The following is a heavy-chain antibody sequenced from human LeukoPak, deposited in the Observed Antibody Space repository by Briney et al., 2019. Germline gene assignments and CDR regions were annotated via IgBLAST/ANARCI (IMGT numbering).Heavy chain of an antibody. CDR3: ARDSRYYDFWSGYTDFDY. CDR2: IKQDGSKK. D-gene: IGHD3-3*01. J-gene: IGHJ4*02. CDR1: GFTFSSYW. Sequence: GGSLRLSCAASGFTFSSYWMSWVRQAPGKGLEWVANIKQDGSKKYYVDSVKGRFTISRDNAKNSLYLQMNSLRAEDTAVYYCARDSRYYDFWSGYTDFDYWGQGTLVTVSS. V-gene: IGHV3-7*01.